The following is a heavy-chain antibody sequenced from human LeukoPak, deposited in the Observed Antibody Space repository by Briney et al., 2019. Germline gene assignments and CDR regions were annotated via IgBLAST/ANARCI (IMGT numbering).Heavy chain of an antibody. CDR2: IIPIFGTA. CDR3: ATDPRGSTSWNYFDY. D-gene: IGHD2-2*01. CDR1: GGTFSSYA. V-gene: IGHV1-69*01. Sequence: ASVKVSCKASGGTFSSYAISWVRQAPGQGLEWMGGIIPIFGTANYAQKFQGRVTITADESTSTAYMELSSLRSEDTAVYYCATDPRGSTSWNYFDYWGQGTLVTVSS. J-gene: IGHJ4*02.